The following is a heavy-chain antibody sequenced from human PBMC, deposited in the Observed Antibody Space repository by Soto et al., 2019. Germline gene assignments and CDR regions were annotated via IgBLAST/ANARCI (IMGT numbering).Heavy chain of an antibody. CDR3: SRSLFGGYGLDV. CDR2: IRSKSNGGTA. D-gene: IGHD3-10*01. CDR1: GLIFGYYA. Sequence: GGSLRLSCIGSGLIFGYYAMSWFRQSPGKGLEWVGLIRSKSNGGTAEYAASVKGRFTISRDDSKSIAYLQMNSLKTADTALYYCSRSLFGGYGLDVWGQGTTVTVSS. V-gene: IGHV3-49*03. J-gene: IGHJ6*02.